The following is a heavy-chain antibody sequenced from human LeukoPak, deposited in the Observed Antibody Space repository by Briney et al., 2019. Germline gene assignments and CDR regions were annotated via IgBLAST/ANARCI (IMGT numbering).Heavy chain of an antibody. CDR3: ARENDFWSGYSPLRAFDI. CDR1: GGSISSYY. V-gene: IGHV4-59*12. D-gene: IGHD3-3*01. Sequence: SETLSLTCTVSGGSISSYYWSWIRQPPGKGLEWIGYIYYSGSSNYNPSLKSRVTISVDTSKNQFSLKLSSVTAADTAVYYCARENDFWSGYSPLRAFDIWGQGTMVTVSS. CDR2: IYYSGSS. J-gene: IGHJ3*02.